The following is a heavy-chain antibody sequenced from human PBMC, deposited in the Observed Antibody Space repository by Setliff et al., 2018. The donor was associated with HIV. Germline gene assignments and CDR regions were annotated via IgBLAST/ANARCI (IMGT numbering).Heavy chain of an antibody. V-gene: IGHV1-69*13. CDR2: IIPIFGTA. Sequence: SVKVSCKASGGTFTSYAISWVRQAPGQGLEWMGGIIPIFGTANYAQKFQGRVTITADESTSTAYMELSSLRSEDTAVYYCESSTPYDYYSYLDVWGKGTTVTVSS. J-gene: IGHJ6*03. CDR1: GGTFTSYA. CDR3: ESSTPYDYYSYLDV.